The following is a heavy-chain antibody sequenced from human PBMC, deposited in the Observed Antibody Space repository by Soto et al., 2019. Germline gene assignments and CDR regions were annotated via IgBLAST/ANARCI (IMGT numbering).Heavy chain of an antibody. Sequence: QVQLVQSGAELKKPGSSVKVSCEASGSSFISYSFTWVRQAPGQGLEWMGRIIPIQGKANYALKFQDRVTITADRATRTAYMELRSLRPEDTAVYYCAKSLLFVDHAYMDVWGKGTTVTVSS. CDR2: IIPIQGKA. D-gene: IGHD2-21*01. J-gene: IGHJ6*03. CDR1: GSSFISYS. V-gene: IGHV1-69*02. CDR3: AKSLLFVDHAYMDV.